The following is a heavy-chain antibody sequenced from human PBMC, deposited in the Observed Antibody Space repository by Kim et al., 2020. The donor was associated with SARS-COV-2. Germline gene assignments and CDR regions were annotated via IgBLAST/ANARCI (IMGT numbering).Heavy chain of an antibody. CDR1: GFTFSSYG. CDR2: ISYDGSNK. V-gene: IGHV3-30*18. D-gene: IGHD3-9*01. J-gene: IGHJ5*02. Sequence: GGSLRLSCAASGFTFSSYGMHWVRQAPGKGLEWVAVISYDGSNKYYADSVKGRFTISRDNSKNTLYLQMNSLRAEDTAVYYCAKGRYYDILTGYYPSWGQGTLVTVSS. CDR3: AKGRYYDILTGYYPS.